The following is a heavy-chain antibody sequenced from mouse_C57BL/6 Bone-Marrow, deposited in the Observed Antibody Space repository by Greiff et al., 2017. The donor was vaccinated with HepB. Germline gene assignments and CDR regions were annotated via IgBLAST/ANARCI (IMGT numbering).Heavy chain of an antibody. J-gene: IGHJ2*01. V-gene: IGHV14-3*01. CDR3: AGIYYYGSSYFDY. D-gene: IGHD1-1*01. CDR2: IDPANGNT. CDR1: GFNIKNTY. Sequence: VHVKQSVAELVRPGASVKLSCTASGFNIKNTYMHWVKQRPEQGLEWIGRIDPANGNTKYAPKFQGKATITADTSSNTAYLQLSSLTSEDTAIYYCAGIYYYGSSYFDYWGQGTTLTVSS.